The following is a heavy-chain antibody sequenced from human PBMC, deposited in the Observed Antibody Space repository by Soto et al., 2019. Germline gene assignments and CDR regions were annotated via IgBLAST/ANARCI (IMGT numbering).Heavy chain of an antibody. Sequence: TLSLTCTVSGGSISSSSYYWGWIRQPPGKGLEWIGSIYYSGSTYYNPSLKSRVTISVDTSKNQFSLKLSSVTAADTAVYYCASSTRDIVVVPAAIPRFDPWGQGTLVTVSS. V-gene: IGHV4-39*01. CDR1: GGSISSSSYY. CDR2: IYYSGST. J-gene: IGHJ5*02. D-gene: IGHD2-2*02. CDR3: ASSTRDIVVVPAAIPRFDP.